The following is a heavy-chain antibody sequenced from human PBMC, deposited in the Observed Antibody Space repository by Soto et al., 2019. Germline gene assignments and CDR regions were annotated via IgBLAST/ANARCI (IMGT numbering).Heavy chain of an antibody. CDR3: ARDRAGHYGMDV. Sequence: EVQLVESGGGLVQPGGSLRLSCAASGFTFSTYSMNWVRQAPGKGLEWVSYISSGSSTIYYTDSVKGRFTISRDNAKNSLYLQMNSLRAEDTAVYYCARDRAGHYGMDVWGQGTTFTVSS. V-gene: IGHV3-48*01. CDR2: ISSGSSTI. D-gene: IGHD3-10*01. CDR1: GFTFSTYS. J-gene: IGHJ6*02.